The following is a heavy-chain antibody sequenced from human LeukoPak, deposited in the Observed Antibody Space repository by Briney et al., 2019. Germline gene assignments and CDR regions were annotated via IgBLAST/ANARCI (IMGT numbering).Heavy chain of an antibody. J-gene: IGHJ4*02. Sequence: GGSLRLSCAASGFTFSSYSMNWVRQAPGKGLEWVSSISSNSNYIYYADSVKGRFTIPRDNAKNSLYLQMNSLRAEDTAVYYCARDWLRYFDWLPFDYWGQGTQVTVSS. CDR3: ARDWLRYFDWLPFDY. D-gene: IGHD3-9*01. V-gene: IGHV3-21*01. CDR2: ISSNSNYI. CDR1: GFTFSSYS.